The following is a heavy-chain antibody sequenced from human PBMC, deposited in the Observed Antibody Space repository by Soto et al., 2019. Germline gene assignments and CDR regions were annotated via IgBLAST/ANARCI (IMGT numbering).Heavy chain of an antibody. Sequence: QVQLVQSGAEVKKPGSSVKVSCKPSGGSFNSYSMSWVLQAPGQGLEWMGNVIPIFGTPTYAQTFKGRVSISADLSTNTVYMELTSLKFEDTAVYFCAREWANRSGYPFDIWGPGPLVAVSS. D-gene: IGHD3-22*01. CDR3: AREWANRSGYPFDI. CDR1: GGSFNSYS. V-gene: IGHV1-69*15. CDR2: VIPIFGTP. J-gene: IGHJ4*02.